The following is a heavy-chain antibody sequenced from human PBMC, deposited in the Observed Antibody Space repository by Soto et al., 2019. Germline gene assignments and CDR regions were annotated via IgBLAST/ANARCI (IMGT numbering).Heavy chain of an antibody. V-gene: IGHV3-30*18. CDR3: ANVGTLLYYYYGMDV. Sequence: QVQLVESGGGVVQPGRSLRLSCAASGFTFSSYGMHWVRQAPGKGLEWVAVISYDGSNKYYADSVKGRFTISRDNSKNTLYLQMNSLRAEDTAVYYCANVGTLLYYYYGMDVWGQGTTVTVSS. CDR2: ISYDGSNK. D-gene: IGHD2-15*01. J-gene: IGHJ6*02. CDR1: GFTFSSYG.